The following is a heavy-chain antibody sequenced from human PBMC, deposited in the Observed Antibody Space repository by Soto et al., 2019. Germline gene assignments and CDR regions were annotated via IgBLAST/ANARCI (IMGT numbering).Heavy chain of an antibody. Sequence: QVQLQESGPGLVKPSQTLSLTCTISGGSISSGGYYWSWIRQHPGKGLEWIGYIYYSGSTYYNPSPKRRVTLSVDTSKTPFSLKLRSVTAADTAVYYCARQRDGYNSRYFDYWGQGTLVTVSS. D-gene: IGHD5-12*01. CDR3: ARQRDGYNSRYFDY. CDR2: IYYSGST. CDR1: GGSISSGGYY. J-gene: IGHJ4*02. V-gene: IGHV4-31*03.